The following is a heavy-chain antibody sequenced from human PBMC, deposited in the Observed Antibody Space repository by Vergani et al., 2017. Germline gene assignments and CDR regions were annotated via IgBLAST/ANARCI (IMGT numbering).Heavy chain of an antibody. J-gene: IGHJ4*02. CDR2: INHSGST. Sequence: QVQLQQWGAGLLKPSETLSLTCAVSGGSFSGYYWSWIRQPPGKGLEWIGEINHSGSTNYNPSIKSRVTISVDTSKKQFSLKLSSVTAADTAVYYCARSSYGLDYWGQGTLVTVSS. CDR1: GGSFSGYY. D-gene: IGHD2-2*01. CDR3: ARSSYGLDY. V-gene: IGHV4-34*01.